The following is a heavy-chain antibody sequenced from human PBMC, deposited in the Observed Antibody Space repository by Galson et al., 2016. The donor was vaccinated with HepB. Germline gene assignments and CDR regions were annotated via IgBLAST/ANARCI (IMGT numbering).Heavy chain of an antibody. J-gene: IGHJ5*02. D-gene: IGHD5-18*01. CDR3: TKSRLGYSYGYRFDA. V-gene: IGHV3-33*06. CDR2: IWYDT. CDR1: GFTFSHYG. Sequence: SLRLSCAASGFTFSHYGLHWVRQAPGKGLEWLAVIWYDTYYADSVRGRFTISRDNSHNTLYLQMNSLRVDDTARYYCTKSRLGYSYGYRFDAWGPGTLVTVSS.